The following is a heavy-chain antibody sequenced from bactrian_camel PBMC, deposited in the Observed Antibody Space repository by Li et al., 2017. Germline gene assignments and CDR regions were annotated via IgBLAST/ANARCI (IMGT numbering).Heavy chain of an antibody. J-gene: IGHJ6*01. CDR3: AAECGGTGSWCLADFGY. V-gene: IGHV3S6*01. CDR2: IASDGQTT. Sequence: HVQLVESGGGSVQAGGSLRLSCAGSRYTRTNYCMSWVRQAPGKGLEWVSAIASDGQTTAYADSVKGRFTVSRENVKGTQYLQMNNLEPEDTAVYYCAAECGGTGSWCLADFGYWGQGTQVTVS. D-gene: IGHD6*01. CDR1: RYTRTNYC.